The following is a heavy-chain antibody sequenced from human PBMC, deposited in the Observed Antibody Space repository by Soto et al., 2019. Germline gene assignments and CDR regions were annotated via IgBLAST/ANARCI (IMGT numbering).Heavy chain of an antibody. Sequence: GGSRRLSCAASGCTVSSNYMSWVRQAPGKGLEWVSVIYSGGSTYYADSVKGRFTISRDNSKNTLYLQMNSLRAEDTAVYYCARYIVLVPAAMETYFDYWGQGTLVTVSS. V-gene: IGHV3-66*01. D-gene: IGHD2-2*01. CDR2: IYSGGST. J-gene: IGHJ4*02. CDR1: GCTVSSNY. CDR3: ARYIVLVPAAMETYFDY.